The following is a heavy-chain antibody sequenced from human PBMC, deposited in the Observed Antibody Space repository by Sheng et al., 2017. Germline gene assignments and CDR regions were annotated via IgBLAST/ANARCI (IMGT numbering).Heavy chain of an antibody. CDR3: ARAPYDSSGYLFGY. D-gene: IGHD3-22*01. V-gene: IGHV4-59*01. J-gene: IGHJ4*02. CDR1: GGSISSYY. CDR2: IYYSGST. Sequence: QVQLQESGPGLVKPSETLSLTYTVSGGSISSYYWSWIRQPPGKGLEWIGYIYYSGSTNYNPSLKSRVTISVDTSKNQFSLKLSSVTAADTAVYYCARAPYDSSGYLFGYWGQGTLVTVSS.